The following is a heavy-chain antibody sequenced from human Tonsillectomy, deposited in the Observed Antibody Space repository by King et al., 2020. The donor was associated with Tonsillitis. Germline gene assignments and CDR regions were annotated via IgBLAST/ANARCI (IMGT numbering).Heavy chain of an antibody. V-gene: IGHV3-30-3*01. CDR1: GFTFSSYA. D-gene: IGHD3-3*01. CDR2: ISYDGSNK. CDR3: ARGHYDFWSGYYFDY. J-gene: IGHJ4*02. Sequence: VQLVESGGGVVQPGRSLRLSCAASGFTFSSYAMHWVRQAPGKGLEWGAVISYDGSNKYYADSVKGRITFSSDNSKNTLYLQMNSLRAEDTAVYYCARGHYDFWSGYYFDYWGQGTLVTVSS.